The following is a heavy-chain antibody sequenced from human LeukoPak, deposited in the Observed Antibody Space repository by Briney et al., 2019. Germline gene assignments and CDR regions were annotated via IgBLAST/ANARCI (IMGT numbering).Heavy chain of an antibody. Sequence: SETLSLTCTVSGGSISSSSYYWGWIRQPPGKGLEWIGSIYYSGSTCYNPSLKSRVTISVDTSKNQFSLKLSSVTAADTAVYYCARDYGDYILRLDYWGQGTLVTVSS. V-gene: IGHV4-39*07. CDR2: IYYSGST. CDR3: ARDYGDYILRLDY. CDR1: GGSISSSSYY. D-gene: IGHD4-17*01. J-gene: IGHJ4*02.